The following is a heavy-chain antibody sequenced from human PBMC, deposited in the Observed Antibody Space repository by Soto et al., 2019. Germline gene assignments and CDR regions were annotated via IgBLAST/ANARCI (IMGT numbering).Heavy chain of an antibody. CDR2: INHSGST. J-gene: IGHJ5*02. CDR1: GGSFSGYY. Sequence: PSEILSLTCAVYGGSFSGYYWSWIRQPPGKGLEWIGEINHSGSTNYNPSLKSRVTISVDTSKNQFSLKLSSVTAADTAVYYCARSFWYADWFDPWGQGTLVTVSS. CDR3: ARSFWYADWFDP. V-gene: IGHV4-34*01. D-gene: IGHD2-8*01.